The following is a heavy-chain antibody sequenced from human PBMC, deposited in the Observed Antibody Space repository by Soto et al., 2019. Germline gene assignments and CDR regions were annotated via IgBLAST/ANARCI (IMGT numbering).Heavy chain of an antibody. D-gene: IGHD2-2*01. J-gene: IGHJ6*02. CDR3: AVGYCSSTSCYAPRLCYYGMDV. V-gene: IGHV3-30*03. CDR2: ISYDGSNK. Sequence: QVQLVESGGGVVQPGRSLRLSCAASGFTFSSYGMHWVRQAPGKGLEWVAVISYDGSNKYYADSVKGRFTISRDNSNNTLYLKMNSLRAEDTAVYYCAVGYCSSTSCYAPRLCYYGMDVWGQGTTVTVSS. CDR1: GFTFSSYG.